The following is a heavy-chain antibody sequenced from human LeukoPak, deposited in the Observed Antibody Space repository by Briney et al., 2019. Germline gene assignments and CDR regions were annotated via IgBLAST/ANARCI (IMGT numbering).Heavy chain of an antibody. CDR2: INPSGGST. CDR1: GYSFTSYY. D-gene: IGHD3-22*01. Sequence: ASVKVSCKASGYSFTSYYMHWVRQAPGQGLEWIGIINPSGGSTSYAQKFQGRVTMTRDTSTSTVYMELSCLKSEDTSVYYCARPSGYHSYFDYWGQGTLVTVSS. J-gene: IGHJ4*02. V-gene: IGHV1-46*03. CDR3: ARPSGYHSYFDY.